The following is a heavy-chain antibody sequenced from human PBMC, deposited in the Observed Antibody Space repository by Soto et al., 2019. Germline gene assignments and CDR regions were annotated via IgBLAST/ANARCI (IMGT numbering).Heavy chain of an antibody. CDR3: AKDGAIAAADYFFDY. V-gene: IGHV3-23*01. CDR1: GFTFSTYS. J-gene: IGHJ4*02. D-gene: IGHD6-13*01. Sequence: GESLKISCAASGFTFSTYSMNWVRQAPGKGLEWVSGIYGNGGGTFYADSVKGRFTISRDNSKNTLYLQMNSLRAEDTAVYYCAKDGAIAAADYFFDYWGQGSLVTVSS. CDR2: IYGNGGGT.